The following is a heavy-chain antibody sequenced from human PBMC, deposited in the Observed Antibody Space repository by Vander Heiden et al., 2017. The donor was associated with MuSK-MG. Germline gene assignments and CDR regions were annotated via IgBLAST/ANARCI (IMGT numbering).Heavy chain of an antibody. J-gene: IGHJ5*02. CDR2: IDGKGGT. V-gene: IGHV1-2*02. CDR1: GHTLIGYY. D-gene: IGHD6-19*01. Sequence: QVQLVQSGAEVKKPGASVRVSCPGFGHTLIGYYIHWVRQAPGQGLEVVGWIDGKGGTDYEEKCRGRVTLTRDTSINTVYMELTGLQSDDTAMYYCAREGGAETTAVSENWFGPWGQGALVTVSS. CDR3: AREGGAETTAVSENWFGP.